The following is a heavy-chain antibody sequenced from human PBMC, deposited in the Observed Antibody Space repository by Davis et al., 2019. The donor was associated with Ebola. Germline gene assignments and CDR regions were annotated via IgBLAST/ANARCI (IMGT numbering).Heavy chain of an antibody. CDR1: GGSLSGYY. V-gene: IGHV4-34*01. CDR3: ARYRAARPGGVDY. D-gene: IGHD6-6*01. CDR2: INHSGST. J-gene: IGHJ4*02. Sequence: MPGGSLRLSCAVYGGSLSGYYWSWIRQPPGKGLEWIGEINHSGSTNYNPSLKSRVTISVDTSKHQFSLKLSYVTAADTAVYYCARYRAARPGGVDYWGQGTLVTVSS.